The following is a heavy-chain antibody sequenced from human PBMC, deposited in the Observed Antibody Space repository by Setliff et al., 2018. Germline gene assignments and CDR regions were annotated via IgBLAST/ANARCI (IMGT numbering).Heavy chain of an antibody. J-gene: IGHJ4*02. Sequence: GGSLRLSCAASGFSFSDYYMMWIRQAPGKGLEWAGRIKSKTDGGTTDYAAPVKGRFTISRDDSKNTLYLQMNSLKTEDTAVYYCTTDRSLPRGEYYFDYWGQGTLVTVSS. CDR2: IKSKTDGGTT. CDR3: TTDRSLPRGEYYFDY. V-gene: IGHV3-15*01. CDR1: GFSFSDYY. D-gene: IGHD5-12*01.